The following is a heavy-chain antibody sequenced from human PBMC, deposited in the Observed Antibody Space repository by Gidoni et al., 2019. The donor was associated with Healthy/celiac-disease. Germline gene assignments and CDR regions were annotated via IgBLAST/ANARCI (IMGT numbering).Heavy chain of an antibody. V-gene: IGHV1-69*01. CDR3: AREGERRFLEWLLPNPYGMDV. CDR1: GGTFSSYA. CDR2: IIPIFGTA. Sequence: QVQLVQSGAEVKKPGSSVKVSCKASGGTFSSYAISWVRQAPGQGLEWMGGIIPIFGTANYAQKFQGRVTITADESTSTAYMELSSLRSEDTAVYYCAREGERRFLEWLLPNPYGMDVWGQGTTVTVSS. J-gene: IGHJ6*02. D-gene: IGHD3-3*01.